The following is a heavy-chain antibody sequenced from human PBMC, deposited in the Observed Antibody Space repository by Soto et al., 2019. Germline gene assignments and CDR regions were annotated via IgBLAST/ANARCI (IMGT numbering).Heavy chain of an antibody. Sequence: ASVKVSCKASGYTFTSYGISWVRQAPGQGLEWKGWISAYKGNTNYAQKLQGRVTMTTDTPTSTAYMELRSLRSDDTAVYYCARAKELWLPYYYYYMDVWGKGTTVTVSS. J-gene: IGHJ6*03. CDR3: ARAKELWLPYYYYYMDV. D-gene: IGHD5-18*01. CDR1: GYTFTSYG. V-gene: IGHV1-18*01. CDR2: ISAYKGNT.